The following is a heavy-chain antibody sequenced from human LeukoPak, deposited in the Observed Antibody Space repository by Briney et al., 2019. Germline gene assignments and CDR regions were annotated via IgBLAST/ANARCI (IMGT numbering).Heavy chain of an antibody. CDR2: INPNSGGT. CDR3: ARDGDMLGYCSGGSCYYY. V-gene: IGHV1-2*02. Sequence: VASVKVSCKASGYTFTGYYMHWVRQAPGQGLEWMGWINPNSGGTNYAQKFQGRVTMTRDTSISTAYMELSRLRSDDTAVYYCARDGDMLGYCSGGSCYYYWGQGTLVTVSS. CDR1: GYTFTGYY. J-gene: IGHJ4*02. D-gene: IGHD2-15*01.